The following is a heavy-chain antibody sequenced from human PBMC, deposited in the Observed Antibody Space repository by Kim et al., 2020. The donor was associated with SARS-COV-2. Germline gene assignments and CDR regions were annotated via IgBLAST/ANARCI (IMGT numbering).Heavy chain of an antibody. J-gene: IGHJ3*02. V-gene: IGHV4-39*01. CDR3: ARTRIAARRSDAFDI. Sequence: PSLKSRVTISVDTSKNQFSLKLSSVTAADTAVYYCARTRIAARRSDAFDIWGQGTMVTVSS. D-gene: IGHD6-6*01.